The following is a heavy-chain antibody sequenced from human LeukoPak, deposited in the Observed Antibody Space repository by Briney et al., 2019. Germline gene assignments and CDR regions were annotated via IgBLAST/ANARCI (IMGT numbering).Heavy chain of an antibody. CDR3: AKVDSSWNYLCYYMDV. D-gene: IGHD2-2*01. CDR1: GFTFSTFA. J-gene: IGHJ6*03. V-gene: IGHV3-23*01. CDR2: IFPSGGEI. Sequence: GGSLRLSCAASGFTFSTFAMIWVRQPPGKGLEWVSSIFPSGGEIHYADSVRGRFTISRDNSKSTLSLQMNSLRAEDTAVYYCAKVDSSWNYLCYYMDVWGKGTTVTVSS.